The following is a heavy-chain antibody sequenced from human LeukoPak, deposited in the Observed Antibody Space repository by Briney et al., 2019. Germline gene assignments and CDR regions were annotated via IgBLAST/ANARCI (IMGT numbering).Heavy chain of an antibody. CDR2: ISNKGGST. CDR3: ARDAVTCFDY. Sequence: GGSLRLSCAASGFTFSSYAMHWVRQAPGKGLEYVSGISNKGGSTYYASSVKGRFTISRDNSKNTLYLQMNSLRAEDTAVYYCARDAVTCFDYWGQGTLVTVSS. V-gene: IGHV3-64*01. D-gene: IGHD4-11*01. J-gene: IGHJ4*02. CDR1: GFTFSSYA.